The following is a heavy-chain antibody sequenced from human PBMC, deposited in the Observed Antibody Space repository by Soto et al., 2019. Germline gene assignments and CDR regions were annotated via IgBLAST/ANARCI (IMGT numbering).Heavy chain of an antibody. J-gene: IGHJ6*02. CDR2: IYYSRNT. CDR3: ARDAGYCNSVSCYPYNMDV. D-gene: IGHD2-15*01. CDR1: GESISSGDHY. Sequence: PSETLSLTCTVSGESISSGDHYWSWVRQSPGEGLEWIGFIYYSRNTYYNPSLKSRVSMSVDTSNNQFSLKLNSVTAADTAVYYCARDAGYCNSVSCYPYNMDVWGQGTTVTVSS. V-gene: IGHV4-30-4*01.